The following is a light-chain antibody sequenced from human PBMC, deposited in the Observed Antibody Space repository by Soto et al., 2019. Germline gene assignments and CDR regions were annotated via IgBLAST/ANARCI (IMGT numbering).Light chain of an antibody. CDR1: QSISSW. Sequence: DSQMTQSPSTLSASIGERVNITFGSSQSISSWLAWYQQKPGKAPKLLIYDASSLESGVPSRFSGSGSGADFTLTISSLQPEDFAVYFCHQDFNLPWTFGQGTKVDIK. CDR2: DAS. V-gene: IGKV1-5*01. J-gene: IGKJ1*01. CDR3: HQDFNLPWT.